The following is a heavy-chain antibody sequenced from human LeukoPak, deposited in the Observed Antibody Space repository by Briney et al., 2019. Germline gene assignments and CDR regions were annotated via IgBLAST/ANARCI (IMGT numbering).Heavy chain of an antibody. CDR1: GGTFSSSA. CDR3: ATGPAEAVFDY. D-gene: IGHD6-19*01. CDR2: INTYNGNT. V-gene: IGHV1-18*01. Sequence: ASVKVSCKASGGTFSSSAISWVRQAPGQGLEWMGWINTYNGNTNYAQNLQGRVTMTTDTSTSTAYMELSSLRSDDTAVYYCATGPAEAVFDYWGQGTLVTVSS. J-gene: IGHJ4*02.